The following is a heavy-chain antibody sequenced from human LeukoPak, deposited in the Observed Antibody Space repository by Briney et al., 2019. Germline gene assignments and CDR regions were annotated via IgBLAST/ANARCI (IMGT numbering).Heavy chain of an antibody. V-gene: IGHV3-48*04. CDR3: ARGYYDYVWGSYRYPLDY. Sequence: QSGGSLRLSCAASGFTFSSYNMNWVRQAPGKGLEWVSYISSSGSTIYYADSVKGRFTISRDNAKNSLYLQMNSLRAEDTAVYYCARGYYDYVWGSYRYPLDYWGQGTLVTVSS. CDR1: GFTFSSYN. J-gene: IGHJ4*02. CDR2: ISSSGSTI. D-gene: IGHD3-16*02.